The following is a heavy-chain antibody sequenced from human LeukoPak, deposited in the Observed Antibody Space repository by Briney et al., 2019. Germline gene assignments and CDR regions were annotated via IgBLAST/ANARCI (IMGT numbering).Heavy chain of an antibody. D-gene: IGHD6-6*01. CDR1: GFTFSRYS. V-gene: IGHV3-21*04. J-gene: IGHJ5*02. CDR3: AAASIAAHYWFDP. Sequence: GGSLRLSCAGSGFTFSRYSMNWFRQAPGKGLERVSSISSRSTNIFYADSVKGRFTISRDNAKNSLYLQMNSLRAEDTALYYCAAASIAAHYWFDPWGQGTLVTVSS. CDR2: ISSRSTNI.